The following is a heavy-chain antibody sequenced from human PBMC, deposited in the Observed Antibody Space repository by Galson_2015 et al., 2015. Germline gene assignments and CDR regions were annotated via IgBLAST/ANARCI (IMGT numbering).Heavy chain of an antibody. V-gene: IGHV3-49*04. D-gene: IGHD5-18*01. CDR2: IRSKPYGGTT. CDR3: TRSYFGGYYYGLSYYHMDV. J-gene: IGHJ6*03. Sequence: SLRLSCASSGFTFGEYAMSWVRQAPGKGLEWVGFIRSKPYGGTTAYAASVEGRFTISRDDSKGTAYLQMNSLKTEDTAVYYCTRSYFGGYYYGLSYYHMDVWGKGTTVTVSS. CDR1: GFTFGEYA.